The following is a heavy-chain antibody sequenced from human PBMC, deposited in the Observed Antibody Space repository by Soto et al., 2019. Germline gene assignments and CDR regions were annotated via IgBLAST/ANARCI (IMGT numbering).Heavy chain of an antibody. D-gene: IGHD3-10*01. J-gene: IGHJ3*02. CDR3: ASRGVNDAFDI. CDR2: IYPGDSDT. Sequence: GESLKISCKGSGYSFTSYWIGWVRQMPGKGLEWMGIIYPGDSDTRYIPTFQGQVTISADKSISTAYLQGSSLKASDTAMYYCASRGVNDAFDIWGQGTMVTVSS. CDR1: GYSFTSYW. V-gene: IGHV5-51*01.